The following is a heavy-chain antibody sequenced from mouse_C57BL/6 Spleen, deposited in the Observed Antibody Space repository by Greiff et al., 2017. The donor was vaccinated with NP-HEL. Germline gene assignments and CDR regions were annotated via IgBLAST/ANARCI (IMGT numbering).Heavy chain of an antibody. D-gene: IGHD1-1*01. CDR2: INPGSGGT. Sequence: QVHVKQSGAELVRPGTSVKVSCKASGYAFTNYLIEWVKQRPGQGLEWIGVINPGSGGTNYNEKFKGKATLTADKSSSTAYMQLSSLTSEDSAVYFCAINYGSAWFAYWGQGTLVTVSA. CDR1: GYAFTNYL. J-gene: IGHJ3*01. CDR3: AINYGSAWFAY. V-gene: IGHV1-54*01.